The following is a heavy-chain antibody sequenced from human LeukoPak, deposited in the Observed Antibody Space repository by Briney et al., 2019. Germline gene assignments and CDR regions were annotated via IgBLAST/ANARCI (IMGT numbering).Heavy chain of an antibody. CDR1: GFTFGTYG. D-gene: IGHD6-6*01. V-gene: IGHV3-23*01. CDR2: INDDAKNT. CDR3: AKRVPYGSSAVYFDS. Sequence: GGSLGLSCAASGFTFGTYGMNWVRQAPGKGLEWVSAINDDAKNTFYADSVKGRFTISRDNSKNTLYLQMSSLTVEDTAIYYCAKRVPYGSSAVYFDSWGQGTLVTVSS. J-gene: IGHJ4*02.